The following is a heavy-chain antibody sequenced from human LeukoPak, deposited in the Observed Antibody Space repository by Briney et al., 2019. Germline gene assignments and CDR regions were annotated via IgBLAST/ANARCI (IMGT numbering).Heavy chain of an antibody. D-gene: IGHD6-19*01. CDR1: GFSFNNAW. CDR2: IKSKSSGGTT. Sequence: GRSLRLSCAASGFSFNNAWMHWVRQAPGKGLEWVGRIKSKSSGGTTDYAAPVKGRFTISRDDSKNMVDLQMNSLKAEDTAVYYCITFSFTSGWFWGQGTLVTVSS. J-gene: IGHJ4*02. CDR3: ITFSFTSGWF. V-gene: IGHV3-15*01.